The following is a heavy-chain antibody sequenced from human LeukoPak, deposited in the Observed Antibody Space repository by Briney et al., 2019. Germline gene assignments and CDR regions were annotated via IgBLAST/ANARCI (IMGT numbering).Heavy chain of an antibody. J-gene: IGHJ4*02. Sequence: ASVKVSCKASGYTFTSYYMHWVRQAPGQGLEWMGWISAHNGNTNYAQKLQGRVTMTTDTSRSTAYMELRSLRSDDTAVYYCARDLSYYDSSDYAELDYWAQGTLVTVSS. D-gene: IGHD3-22*01. CDR3: ARDLSYYDSSDYAELDY. CDR1: GYTFTSYY. V-gene: IGHV1-18*04. CDR2: ISAHNGNT.